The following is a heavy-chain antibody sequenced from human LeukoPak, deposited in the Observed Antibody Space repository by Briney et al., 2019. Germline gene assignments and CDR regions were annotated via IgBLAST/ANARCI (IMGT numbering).Heavy chain of an antibody. J-gene: IGHJ3*02. V-gene: IGHV4-4*07. CDR1: GGXISSYY. D-gene: IGHD5-18*01. Sequence: SETLSLTCTVSGGXISSYYCSWIRQPAGKGQEWIGRIYTSGSTNYNPSLKSRVTMSVDTSKNQFSLKLSSVTAADTAVYYCARAKVYTAMDDAFDIWGQGTMVTVSS. CDR3: ARAKVYTAMDDAFDI. CDR2: IYTSGST.